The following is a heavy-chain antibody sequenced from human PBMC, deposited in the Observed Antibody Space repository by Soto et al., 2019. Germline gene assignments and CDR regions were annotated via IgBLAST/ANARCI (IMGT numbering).Heavy chain of an antibody. J-gene: IGHJ4*02. V-gene: IGHV3-13*01. D-gene: IGHD2-15*01. CDR1: GFTFSGFN. CDR2: IGTAGDT. Sequence: GGSLRICCEASGFTFSGFNMHWVRQPTGKGLEWVSTIGTAGDTYYAVSVKGRFTISRDNAKNSLSLQMNSLRAGDTAVYFCARGQEVGAHFFDSWGQGTQVTVSS. CDR3: ARGQEVGAHFFDS.